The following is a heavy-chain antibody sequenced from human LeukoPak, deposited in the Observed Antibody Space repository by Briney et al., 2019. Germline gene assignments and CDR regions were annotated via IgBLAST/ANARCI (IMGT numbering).Heavy chain of an antibody. CDR3: ARGPAGPSHFDY. V-gene: IGHV4-38-2*02. CDR1: GDSISSYF. Sequence: SETLSLTCTVSGDSISSYFWGWIRQPPGKGLEWIGSIYHSGSTYYNPSLKSRVTISVDTSKNQFSLKLSSVTAADTAVYYCARGPAGPSHFDYWGQGTLVTVSS. J-gene: IGHJ4*02. CDR2: IYHSGST. D-gene: IGHD6-19*01.